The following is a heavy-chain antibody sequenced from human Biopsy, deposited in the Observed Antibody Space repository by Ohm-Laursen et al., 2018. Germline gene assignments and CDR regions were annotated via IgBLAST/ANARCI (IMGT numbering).Heavy chain of an antibody. CDR1: GQTFSDYQ. J-gene: IGHJ4*02. V-gene: IGHV4-34*08. Sequence: SETLSLTCTVFGQTFSDYQWSWIRQPPGKGLEWIGQINQAGTTNYTPSLKSQVSISADASKYQFSLRLNSVTAADTAVYLCGNEVHGRDYWGLGAQVTVSS. CDR3: GNEVHGRDY. D-gene: IGHD2-15*01. CDR2: INQAGTT.